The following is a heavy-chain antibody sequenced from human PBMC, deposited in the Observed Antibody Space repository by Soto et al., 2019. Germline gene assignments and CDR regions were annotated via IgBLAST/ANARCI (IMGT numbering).Heavy chain of an antibody. J-gene: IGHJ4*02. CDR1: GAPVSGGSYY. CDR2: IYYTGST. D-gene: IGHD1-20*01. Sequence: SETLSLTCTVSGAPVSGGSYYWSWIRRPPGKGLEWIGYIYYTGSTTYNPSLKSRVTMSVDTSKNQFSLRLTSVTAADTAIYYCARAGRYTASYWGQGALVTVSS. CDR3: ARAGRYTASY. V-gene: IGHV4-61*01.